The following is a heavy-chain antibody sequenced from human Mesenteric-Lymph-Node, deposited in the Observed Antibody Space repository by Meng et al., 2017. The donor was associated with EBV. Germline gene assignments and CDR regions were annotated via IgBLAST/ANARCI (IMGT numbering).Heavy chain of an antibody. J-gene: IGHJ4*02. D-gene: IGHD3-22*01. Sequence: QVQRKESGPGLGKPSEPLSLTCTVSGDSISRSSYYWGWIRQPPGKGLEWIASMYYSGSTHYDPSLKSRITISLDTSKNQFSLKLSSVTAADTAVYYCARVSSGYLDYYFDYWGQGTLVTVSS. CDR3: ARVSSGYLDYYFDY. V-gene: IGHV4-39*07. CDR2: MYYSGST. CDR1: GDSISRSSYY.